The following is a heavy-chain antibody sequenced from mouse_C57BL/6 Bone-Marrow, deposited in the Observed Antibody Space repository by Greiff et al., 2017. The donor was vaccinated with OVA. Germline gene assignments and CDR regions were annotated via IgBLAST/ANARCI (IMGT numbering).Heavy chain of an antibody. CDR1: GYTFTSYG. J-gene: IGHJ4*01. Sequence: LVESGAELARPGASVKLSCTASGYTFTSYGISWVKQRTGQGLEWLGEIYPRSGNTYYNEKFKGKATLTADKSSSTAYMEIRSLTSEDSAVYFCARTPGYLYYYALDYWGQGTSVTVSS. CDR2: IYPRSGNT. CDR3: ARTPGYLYYYALDY. V-gene: IGHV1-81*01. D-gene: IGHD3-2*02.